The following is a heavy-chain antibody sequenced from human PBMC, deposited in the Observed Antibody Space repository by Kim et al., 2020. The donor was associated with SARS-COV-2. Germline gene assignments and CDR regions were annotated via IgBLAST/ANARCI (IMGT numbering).Heavy chain of an antibody. V-gene: IGHV4-34*01. CDR2: INHSGST. CDR1: GGSFSGYY. J-gene: IGHJ4*02. Sequence: SETLSLTCAVYGGSFSGYYWSWIRQPPGKGLEWIGEINHSGSTNYNPSLKSRVTISVDTSKNQFSLKLSSVTAADTAVYYCARGYAYFDYWGQGTLVTVSS. D-gene: IGHD4-17*01. CDR3: ARGYAYFDY.